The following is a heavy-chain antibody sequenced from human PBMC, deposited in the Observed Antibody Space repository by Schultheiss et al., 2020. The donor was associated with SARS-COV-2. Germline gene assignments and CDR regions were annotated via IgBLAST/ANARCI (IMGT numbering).Heavy chain of an antibody. V-gene: IGHV3-49*04. D-gene: IGHD3-22*01. Sequence: GGSLRLSCTASGFTFGDYAMSWVRQAPGKGLEWVGFIRSKAYGGTTEYAASVKGRFTISRDDSKSIAYLQMNSLKTEDTAVYYCTRAGDRGYYYDSSGYPFDYWGQGTLVTVSS. J-gene: IGHJ4*02. CDR1: GFTFGDYA. CDR2: IRSKAYGGTT. CDR3: TRAGDRGYYYDSSGYPFDY.